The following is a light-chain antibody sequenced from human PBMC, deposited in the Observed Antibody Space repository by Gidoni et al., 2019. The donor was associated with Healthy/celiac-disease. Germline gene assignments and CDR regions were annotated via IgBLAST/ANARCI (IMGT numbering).Light chain of an antibody. J-gene: IGLJ3*02. Sequence: QSALTQPASVPGSPGQSITISCTGTSSDVGGYNYVSWYQQHPGKAPKLMLYDVSNRPSGVSNRFSGSKSGNTASLTISGLQAEDEADYYCSSYTSSSTPWVFGGGTKLTVL. CDR3: SSYTSSSTPWV. CDR1: SSDVGGYNY. CDR2: DVS. V-gene: IGLV2-14*03.